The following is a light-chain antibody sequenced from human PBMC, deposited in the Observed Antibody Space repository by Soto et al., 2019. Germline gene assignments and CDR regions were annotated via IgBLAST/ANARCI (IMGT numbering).Light chain of an antibody. J-gene: IGKJ5*01. CDR3: QEYGSSPIT. V-gene: IGKV3-20*01. CDR2: GAS. CDR1: QTLTNNY. Sequence: EIMLTQSPGTLSLSPGESATLSCRASQTLTNNYLAWYQQKPGQAPRVLIYGASYRATGIPVRFSDSGSGTAFALTISRLEPDGFAVYDCQEYGSSPITFGQGTRLEMK.